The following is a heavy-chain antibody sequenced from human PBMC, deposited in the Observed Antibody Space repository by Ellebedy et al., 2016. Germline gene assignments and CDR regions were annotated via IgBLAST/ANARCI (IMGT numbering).Heavy chain of an antibody. V-gene: IGHV4-59*12. CDR3: ARVVSKVVVHLDY. D-gene: IGHD3-22*01. J-gene: IGHJ4*02. CDR1: GGSFSGYY. CDR2: IYYSGST. Sequence: SQTLSLTCAVYGGSFSGYYWSWIRQPPGKGLEWIGYIYYSGSTNYNPSLKSRVTISVDTSKNHFSLRLSSVTAADTAVYYCARVVSKVVVHLDYWGQGTLVTVSS.